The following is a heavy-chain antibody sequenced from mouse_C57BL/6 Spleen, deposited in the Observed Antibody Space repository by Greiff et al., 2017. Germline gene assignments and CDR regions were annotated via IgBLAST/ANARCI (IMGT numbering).Heavy chain of an antibody. CDR1: GYTFTSYW. D-gene: IGHD1-1*01. J-gene: IGHJ2*01. V-gene: IGHV1-64*01. CDR2: IHPNSGST. Sequence: QVQLQQPGAELVKPGASVKLSCKASGYTFTSYWMHWVKQRPGQGLEWIGMIHPNSGSTNYNEKFKSKATLTVDKSSSTAYMQLSSLTSEDSAVYYCARITTVVDLDYWGQGTTLTVSS. CDR3: ARITTVVDLDY.